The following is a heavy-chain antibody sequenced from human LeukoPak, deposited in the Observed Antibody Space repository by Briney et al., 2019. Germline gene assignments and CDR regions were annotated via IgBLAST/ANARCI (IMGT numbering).Heavy chain of an antibody. D-gene: IGHD3-22*01. Sequence: GSLRLSCAASGFRFNNARMSWVRQAPGKGLEGVGRIKSKTDGGTTDYAAPVKGRFTISRDDSKTTLYLQMNNLKSDDTAVYYCTARRDYYDSGGYDYWGQGTLVTVSS. CDR2: IKSKTDGGTT. J-gene: IGHJ4*02. CDR3: TARRDYYDSGGYDY. V-gene: IGHV3-15*05. CDR1: GFRFNNAR.